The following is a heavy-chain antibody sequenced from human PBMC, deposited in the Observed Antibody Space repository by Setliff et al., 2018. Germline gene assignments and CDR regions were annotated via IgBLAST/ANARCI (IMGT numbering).Heavy chain of an antibody. CDR2: IYYSGST. D-gene: IGHD5-18*01. CDR1: GGSISSYY. Sequence: ETLSLTCTVSGGSISSYYWSWIRQPPGKGLEWIGYIYYSGSTNYNPSLKSRVTISVDTSKNQFSLKLSSVTAADTAVYYCASVASILGLGDTAMVWHYYYGMDVWGQGTTVTVSS. CDR3: ASVASILGLGDTAMVWHYYYGMDV. J-gene: IGHJ6*02. V-gene: IGHV4-59*01.